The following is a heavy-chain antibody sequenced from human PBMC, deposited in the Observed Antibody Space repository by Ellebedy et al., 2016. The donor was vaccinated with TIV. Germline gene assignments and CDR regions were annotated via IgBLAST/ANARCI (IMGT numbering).Heavy chain of an antibody. V-gene: IGHV4-59*12. J-gene: IGHJ5*02. Sequence: MPSETLSLTCSVSGCSISAYYWPWIRQPPGKGLEWIGYIFYTGSTDYNPSLKSRVTISVDTSKNEFPLKLRSVPAADTAMYYCARVVRGWFDPWGQGTLVTVSS. CDR2: IFYTGST. CDR1: GCSISAYY. CDR3: ARVVRGWFDP. D-gene: IGHD2-21*01.